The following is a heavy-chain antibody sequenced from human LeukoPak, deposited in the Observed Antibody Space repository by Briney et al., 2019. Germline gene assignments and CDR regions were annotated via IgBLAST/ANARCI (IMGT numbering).Heavy chain of an antibody. J-gene: IGHJ5*02. CDR3: ARGVDREWFDP. D-gene: IGHD2-15*01. CDR2: IYTSGST. V-gene: IGHV4-61*02. Sequence: SETLSLTCTVSGGSISSGSYYWSWIRQPAGKGLEWIGRIYTSGSTNYNPSLKSRVTISVDTSKDQFSLKLSSVTAADTAVYYCARGVDREWFDPWGQGTLVTVSS. CDR1: GGSISSGSYY.